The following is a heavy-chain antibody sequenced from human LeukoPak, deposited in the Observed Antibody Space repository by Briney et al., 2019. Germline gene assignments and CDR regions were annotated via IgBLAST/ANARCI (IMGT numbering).Heavy chain of an antibody. CDR2: IIPIFGTA. V-gene: IGHV1-69*13. D-gene: IGHD4/OR15-4a*01. CDR3: ARDQACLRSKLSCLDFDI. Sequence: ASVKVSCKASGGTFSSYAISWVRQAPGQGLEWMGGIIPIFGTANYAQKFQGRVTITADESTSTAYMELSSLRSEDTAVYYCARDQACLRSKLSCLDFDIWGQGTMVTVSS. CDR1: GGTFSSYA. J-gene: IGHJ3*02.